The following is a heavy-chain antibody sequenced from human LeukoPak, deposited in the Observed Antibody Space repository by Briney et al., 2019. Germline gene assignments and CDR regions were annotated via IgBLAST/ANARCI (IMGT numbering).Heavy chain of an antibody. CDR3: VTYPYDSSGYYYGPHFDY. CDR2: INAGNGNT. J-gene: IGHJ4*02. CDR1: GYSFSTYT. V-gene: IGHV1-3*01. Sequence: ASVKVSCKASGYSFSTYTMNWVRQAPGQRLEWMGWINAGNGNTKYSQKFQGRVTITRDTSASTAYMELRSLRSDDTAVYYCVTYPYDSSGYYYGPHFDYWGQGTLVTVSS. D-gene: IGHD3-22*01.